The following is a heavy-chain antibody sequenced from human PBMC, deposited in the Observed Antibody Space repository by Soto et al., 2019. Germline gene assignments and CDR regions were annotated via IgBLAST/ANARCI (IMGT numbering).Heavy chain of an antibody. Sequence: QVQLQESGPGLVKPSQTLSLTCTVSGGSISRDGYYWTRIRQHPGKGLEWIGYIYYTGITHYNPSLKSRVTISIDTSNNQFSLTVNSVTAADTAVYYCAGGTSSWFDYWGQGTRVTVSS. CDR3: AGGTSSWFDY. V-gene: IGHV4-31*03. D-gene: IGHD6-13*01. CDR2: IYYTGIT. J-gene: IGHJ4*02. CDR1: GGSISRDGYY.